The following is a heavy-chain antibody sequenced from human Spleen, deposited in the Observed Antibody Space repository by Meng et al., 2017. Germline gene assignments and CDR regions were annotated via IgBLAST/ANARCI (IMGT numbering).Heavy chain of an antibody. CDR1: GFTFSSYW. CDR2: INSDGSST. CDR3: ARGAAASL. Sequence: GESLKISCAASGFTFSSYWMHWVRQAPGKGLVGVSRINSDGSSTSYADSVKGRFTISRDNAENTVSLQMNTLRVEDSPVYYCARGAAASLWGQGTLVTVSS. D-gene: IGHD6-13*01. V-gene: IGHV3-74*01. J-gene: IGHJ4*02.